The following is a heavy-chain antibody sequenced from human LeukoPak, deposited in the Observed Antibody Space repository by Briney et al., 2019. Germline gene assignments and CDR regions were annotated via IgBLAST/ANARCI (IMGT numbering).Heavy chain of an antibody. CDR2: IIPIFGTG. J-gene: IGHJ4*02. CDR3: ARANGVYNYGFDY. D-gene: IGHD5-18*01. CDR1: GGTFSSYA. V-gene: IGHV1-69*05. Sequence: SVKVSXKASGGTFSSYAISWVRQAPGQGLEWMGRIIPIFGTGNYAQKFQSRVTITTDESTSTAYMELSSLRSEDTAVYYCARANGVYNYGFDYWGQGTLVTVSS.